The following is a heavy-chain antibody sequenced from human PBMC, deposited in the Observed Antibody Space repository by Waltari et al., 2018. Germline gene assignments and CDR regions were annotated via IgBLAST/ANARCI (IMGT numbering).Heavy chain of an antibody. Sequence: EVKLVETGGDLIQIGGSLRLSCAVSGFTVSNNHASWVRQAPGKGLEWVSILYGDGEAYYADSVKGRFSISRDNSKNTLYLQMHSLRAEDTAMYYCFGYGATSYWGQGTLVTVSS. V-gene: IGHV3-53*02. CDR2: LYGDGEA. CDR3: FGYGATSY. D-gene: IGHD4-17*01. J-gene: IGHJ4*02. CDR1: GFTVSNNH.